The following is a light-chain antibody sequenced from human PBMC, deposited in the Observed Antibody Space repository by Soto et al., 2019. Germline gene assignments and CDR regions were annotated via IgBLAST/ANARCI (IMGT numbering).Light chain of an antibody. CDR1: QSISSW. CDR2: DAS. CDR3: QQYNSYSYT. J-gene: IGKJ2*01. V-gene: IGKV1-5*01. Sequence: DIQMTQSPSTLSASVGDRVTITCRASQSISSWLAWYQQKPGKAPKLLIYDASSLESGVPSRFSGSGSGTEFTLNISSLQPDDFATYYCQQYNSYSYTFGQGNKLEI.